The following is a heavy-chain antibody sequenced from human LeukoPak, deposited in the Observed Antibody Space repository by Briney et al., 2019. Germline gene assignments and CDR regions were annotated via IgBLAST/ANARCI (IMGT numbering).Heavy chain of an antibody. CDR2: IGTAGDT. V-gene: IGHV3-13*04. CDR3: ARGALGFDY. Sequence: GGSLRLSCAASGFSSSSYDIQWVRQATGKGLEWVSSIGTAGDTYYAGSVKGRFTLSRENAKKSSYLQMNNLGAGDTAVYYCARGALGFDYWGQGTLVTVSS. CDR1: GFSSSSYD. J-gene: IGHJ4*02.